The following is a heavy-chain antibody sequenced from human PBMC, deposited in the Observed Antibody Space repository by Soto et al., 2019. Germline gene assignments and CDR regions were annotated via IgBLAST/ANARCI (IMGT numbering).Heavy chain of an antibody. CDR2: INPSGRTT. CDR1: GFTFSKYY. CDR3: ARDLDVTTVTTSFDS. D-gene: IGHD4-17*01. V-gene: IGHV1-46*01. Sequence: ASVKVSCKTSGFTFSKYYMHWLLQVAVQGLEWVGVINPSGRTTSYAQKFLGRVSVTRDASTATVYLELNSLRSADTAVYYCARDLDVTTVTTSFDSWGQGTLVTVSS. J-gene: IGHJ4*02.